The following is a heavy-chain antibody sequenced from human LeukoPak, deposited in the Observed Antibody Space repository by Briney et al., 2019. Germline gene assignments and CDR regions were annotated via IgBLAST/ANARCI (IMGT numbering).Heavy chain of an antibody. J-gene: IGHJ6*02. CDR2: IVPILGTA. D-gene: IGHD2-2*01. CDR1: GCTFTTYA. Sequence: SVKVSCKASGCTFTTYAISWVRQAPGQGLEWVGRIVPILGTANYAQNFQGRVTITADISTTTAYMELSSLRSEDTAVYYCAREGYCSSTSCYAHARDGMDVWGQGTTVTVSS. V-gene: IGHV1-69*04. CDR3: AREGYCSSTSCYAHARDGMDV.